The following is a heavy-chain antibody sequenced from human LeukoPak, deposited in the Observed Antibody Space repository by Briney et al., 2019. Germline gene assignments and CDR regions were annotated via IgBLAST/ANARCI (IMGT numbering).Heavy chain of an antibody. CDR3: ARVLIVATIVYFDY. CDR2: IKQDGSEK. CDR1: GFSFSSYW. V-gene: IGHV3-7*01. D-gene: IGHD5-12*01. J-gene: IGHJ4*02. Sequence: GGSLRLSCAASGFSFSSYWMSWVRQAPGKGLEWVANIKQDGSEKYYVDSVKGRFTISRDNAKNSLYLQMNSLRAEDTAVYYCARVLIVATIVYFDYWGQGTLVTVSS.